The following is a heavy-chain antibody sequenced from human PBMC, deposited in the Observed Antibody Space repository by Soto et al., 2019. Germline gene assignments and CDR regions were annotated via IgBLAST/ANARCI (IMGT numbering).Heavy chain of an antibody. V-gene: IGHV1-46*03. D-gene: IGHD6-19*01. CDR1: GYTFTSYY. J-gene: IGHJ4*02. CDR3: ASRSGWYSGVEYYFDY. Sequence: VASVKVSCKASGYTFTSYYMHWVRQAPGQGLEWMGIINPSGGSTSYAQKFQGRVTMTRDTSTSTVYMELSSLRSEDTAVYYCASRSGWYSGVEYYFDYWGQGTLVTVSS. CDR2: INPSGGST.